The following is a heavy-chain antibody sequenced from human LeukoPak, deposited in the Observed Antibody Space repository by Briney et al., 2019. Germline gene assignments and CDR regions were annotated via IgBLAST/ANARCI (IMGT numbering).Heavy chain of an antibody. CDR1: GYTFTSYD. J-gene: IGHJ6*03. D-gene: IGHD6-13*01. V-gene: IGHV1-8*03. CDR3: ARGAASSKYYYYYYMDV. Sequence: GASVKVSCKASGYTFTSYDINWVRQATGQGLEWMGWMNPNSGNTGYAQKFQGRVTITRNTSISTAYMEPSSLRSEDTAVYYCARGAASSKYYYYYYMDVWGKGTTVTVSS. CDR2: MNPNSGNT.